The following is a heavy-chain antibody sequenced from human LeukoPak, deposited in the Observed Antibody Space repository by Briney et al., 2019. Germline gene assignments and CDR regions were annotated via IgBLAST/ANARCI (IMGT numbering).Heavy chain of an antibody. Sequence: GESLKISCKGSGYRFTNYWIGWVRQMPGKGLEWLGIIYPGDSDTRYSPSFQGQVTISADKSISTAYLQWSSLKASDTAMYYCARPQGQLVPHFDYWGQGTLVTVSS. V-gene: IGHV5-51*01. J-gene: IGHJ4*02. CDR3: ARPQGQLVPHFDY. CDR2: IYPGDSDT. CDR1: GYRFTNYW. D-gene: IGHD6-13*01.